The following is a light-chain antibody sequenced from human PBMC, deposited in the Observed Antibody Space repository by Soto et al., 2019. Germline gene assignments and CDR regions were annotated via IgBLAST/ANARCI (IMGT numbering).Light chain of an antibody. CDR2: EVI. V-gene: IGLV2-14*01. CDR1: SSDIGRYDY. Sequence: QSVLTQPASVTGSPGQSITISCTGTSSDIGRYDYVSWFQQHPGRAPRLLIYEVINRPSGVSTRFSGSKSGNTASLTISGLQTEDEAEFYCCSFTSSKTWVFGGGTKVTVL. J-gene: IGLJ3*02. CDR3: CSFTSSKTWV.